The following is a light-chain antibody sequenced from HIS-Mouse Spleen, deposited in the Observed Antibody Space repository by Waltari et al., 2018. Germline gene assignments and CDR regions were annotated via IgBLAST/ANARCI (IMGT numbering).Light chain of an antibody. J-gene: IGLJ3*02. V-gene: IGLV2-14*03. CDR2: DVS. Sequence: QSALTQPASVSGSPGQSITISCTGTSSDVGGYNYVPWYQQHPGKAPKLMIYDVSNRPSGVSNRFSGSKSSNTASLTISGLQAEDEADYYCSSYTSSSTWVFGGGTKLTVL. CDR3: SSYTSSSTWV. CDR1: SSDVGGYNY.